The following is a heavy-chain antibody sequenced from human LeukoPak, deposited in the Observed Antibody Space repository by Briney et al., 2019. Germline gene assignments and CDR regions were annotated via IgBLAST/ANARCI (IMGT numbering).Heavy chain of an antibody. V-gene: IGHV1-69*04. D-gene: IGHD6-19*01. CDR2: IIPILGIA. CDR1: GGTFSSYA. Sequence: SVKVSCKASGGTFSSYAISWVRQAPGQGLEWMGRIIPILGIANYAQKLQGRVTITADKSTSTAYMELSSLRSEDTAVYYCARDVGQWPHPTRLGMDVWGQGTTVTVSS. J-gene: IGHJ6*02. CDR3: ARDVGQWPHPTRLGMDV.